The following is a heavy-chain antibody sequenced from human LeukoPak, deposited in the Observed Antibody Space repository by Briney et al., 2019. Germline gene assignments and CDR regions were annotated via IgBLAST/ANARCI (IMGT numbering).Heavy chain of an antibody. D-gene: IGHD3-9*01. V-gene: IGHV3-30-3*01. J-gene: IGHJ4*02. CDR2: ISYDGSNK. CDR1: GFTFSSSA. Sequence: PGGSLRLSCAASGFTFSSSAMSWVRQAPGKGLEWVAVISYDGSNKYYADSVKGRFTISRDNSKNTLYLQMNSLRAEDTAVYYCAREDYDILTGYYGNWGQGTLVTVSS. CDR3: AREDYDILTGYYGN.